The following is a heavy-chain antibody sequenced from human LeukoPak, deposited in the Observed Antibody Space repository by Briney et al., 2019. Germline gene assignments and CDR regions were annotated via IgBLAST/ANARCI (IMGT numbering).Heavy chain of an antibody. CDR1: GFTFSDSN. Sequence: GGSLRLSCAASGFTFSDSNMSWIRQAPGEGLEWVSYISSSGSTIYYADSVKGRFTISRDNAKNSLYLQMNSLRAEDTAIYYCAKDAWLTGYYNGDSWGQGTLVTVSS. CDR3: AKDAWLTGYYNGDS. J-gene: IGHJ4*02. V-gene: IGHV3-11*04. D-gene: IGHD3-9*01. CDR2: ISSSGSTI.